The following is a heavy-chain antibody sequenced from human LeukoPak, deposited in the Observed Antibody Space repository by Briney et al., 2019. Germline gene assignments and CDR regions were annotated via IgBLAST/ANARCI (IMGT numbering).Heavy chain of an antibody. V-gene: IGHV4-30-2*01. CDR3: GRDYYGSSGYPAFDI. CDR1: GGSISSGGYS. D-gene: IGHD3-22*01. J-gene: IGHJ3*02. CDR2: IYHSGST. Sequence: SQTLSLTCAVSGGSISSGGYSWSWIRQPPGKGLEWIGYIYHSGSTYYNPSLKSRVTISVDRSKNQFSLKLSSVTAADTAVYYCGRDYYGSSGYPAFDIWGQGTMVTVSS.